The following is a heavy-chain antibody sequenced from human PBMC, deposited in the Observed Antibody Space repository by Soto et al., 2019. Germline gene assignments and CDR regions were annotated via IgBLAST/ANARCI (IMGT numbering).Heavy chain of an antibody. CDR2: ICYSGSI. Sequence: QVQLQESGPGLVKPSQTLSLTCTVSGDSLSSADYCWSWIRQAPGKGLEWIGYICYSGSIYHHQSLKSRTSMSVDTSKKQFSLTLTSVTAADTAVYYCAREESGLSDYWGQGRLVTVSS. CDR3: AREESGLSDY. J-gene: IGHJ4*02. CDR1: GDSLSSADYC. V-gene: IGHV4-30-4*08. D-gene: IGHD5-12*01.